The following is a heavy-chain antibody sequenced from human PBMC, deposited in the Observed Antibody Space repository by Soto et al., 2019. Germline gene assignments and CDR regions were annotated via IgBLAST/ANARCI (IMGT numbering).Heavy chain of an antibody. Sequence: EVQLVETGGGLIQPGGSLRLSCAASGFTVSSNYMSWVRQAPGKGLEWVSVIYSGGSTYYADSVKGRFTISRDNSKNTLYLQMNSLRAEDTAVYYCARDGGGCSGGSCYDTYYYYGMDVWGQGTTVTVSS. CDR3: ARDGGGCSGGSCYDTYYYYGMDV. V-gene: IGHV3-53*02. D-gene: IGHD2-15*01. CDR1: GFTVSSNY. J-gene: IGHJ6*02. CDR2: IYSGGST.